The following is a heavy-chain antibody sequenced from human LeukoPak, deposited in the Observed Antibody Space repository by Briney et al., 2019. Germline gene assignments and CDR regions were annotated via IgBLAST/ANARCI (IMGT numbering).Heavy chain of an antibody. CDR2: ISAYNGNT. Sequence: GASVKVSCKASGYTFTSYGISWVRQAPGQGLEWMGWISAYNGNTNYAQKLQGRVTMTTDTSTSTAYMELRSLRSDDTAVYYCARGVARTIFGVVINLPNHYYYYMDVWGKGTTVTVSS. CDR3: ARGVARTIFGVVINLPNHYYYYMDV. CDR1: GYTFTSYG. D-gene: IGHD3-3*01. J-gene: IGHJ6*03. V-gene: IGHV1-18*01.